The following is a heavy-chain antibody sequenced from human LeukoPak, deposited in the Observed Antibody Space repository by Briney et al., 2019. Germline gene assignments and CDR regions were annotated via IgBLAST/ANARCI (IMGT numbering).Heavy chain of an antibody. D-gene: IGHD3-22*01. CDR2: ISSSGSTI. Sequence: GGTLRLSCAASGFTFSSYEMNWVRQAPGKGPEWVSYISSSGSTIYYADSVKGRFTISRDNAKNSLYLQMNSLRAEDTAVYYCAREGRDSSGYYNFDYWGQGALVTVSS. J-gene: IGHJ4*02. V-gene: IGHV3-48*03. CDR3: AREGRDSSGYYNFDY. CDR1: GFTFSSYE.